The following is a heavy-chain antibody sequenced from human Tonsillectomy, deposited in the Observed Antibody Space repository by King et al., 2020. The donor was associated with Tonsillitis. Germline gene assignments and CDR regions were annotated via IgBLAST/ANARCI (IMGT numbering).Heavy chain of an antibody. V-gene: IGHV3-30*01. J-gene: IGHJ4*02. CDR3: ATGVDYYDSSGYLTLDF. Sequence: VQLVESGGGVVQPGRSLRLSCAASGFTFSSYAMHWVRQAPGKGLEWVAVISYDGSNKYYADSVKGRFTISRDNSKNTLYLQMNSLRAEDTAVYYCATGVDYYDSSGYLTLDFWGQGTLVTVSS. CDR2: ISYDGSNK. D-gene: IGHD3-22*01. CDR1: GFTFSSYA.